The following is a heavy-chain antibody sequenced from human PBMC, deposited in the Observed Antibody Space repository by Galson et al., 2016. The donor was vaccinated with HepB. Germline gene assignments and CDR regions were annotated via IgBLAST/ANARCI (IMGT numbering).Heavy chain of an antibody. CDR1: GFGFSSYG. CDR2: TWFEGSEE. J-gene: IGHJ5*02. V-gene: IGHV3-33*01. D-gene: IGHD1-20*01. CDR3: ARERRNYNCNWFDP. Sequence: SLRLSCAASGFGFSSYGMHWVRQAPGKGLEWLAVTWFEGSEEYYADSVKGRFTLSRDNSKNTLYLQMDSLRVEDTAVYYWARERRNYNCNWFDPWGQGTLVTVSS.